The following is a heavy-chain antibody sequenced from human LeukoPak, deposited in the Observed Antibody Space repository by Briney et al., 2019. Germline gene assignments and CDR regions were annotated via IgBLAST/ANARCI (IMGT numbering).Heavy chain of an antibody. Sequence: SETLSLTCTVSDGSVSSSINYWGWIRQPPGKGLEWIGSIYYSGSTSYNPSLKSRVTISVDTSKNKFSLKLTSVTAADTAVIYCSSRNDILTGYVFAFGGQGTLVTVSS. CDR1: DGSVSSSINY. V-gene: IGHV4-39*01. D-gene: IGHD3-9*01. CDR2: IYYSGST. CDR3: SSRNDILTGYVFAF. J-gene: IGHJ4*02.